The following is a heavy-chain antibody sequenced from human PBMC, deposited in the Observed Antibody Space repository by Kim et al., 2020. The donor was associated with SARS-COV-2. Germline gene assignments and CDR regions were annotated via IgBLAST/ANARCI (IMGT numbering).Heavy chain of an antibody. CDR1: GGTFSSYA. CDR2: IIPIFGTA. CDR3: ARGIRQLWFGELLYYNKEGDAFDI. D-gene: IGHD3-10*01. V-gene: IGHV1-69*13. Sequence: SVKVSCKASGGTFSSYAISWVRQAPGQGLEWMGGIIPIFGTANYAQKFQGRVTITADESTSTAYMELSSLRSEDTAVYYCARGIRQLWFGELLYYNKEGDAFDIWGQGTMVTVSS. J-gene: IGHJ3*02.